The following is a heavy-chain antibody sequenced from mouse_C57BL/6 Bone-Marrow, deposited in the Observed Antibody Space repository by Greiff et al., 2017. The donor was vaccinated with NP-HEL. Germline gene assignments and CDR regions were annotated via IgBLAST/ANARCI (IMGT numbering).Heavy chain of an antibody. Sequence: QVQLQQSGAELVRPGPSVKMSCKASGYTFTNYWIGWAKQRPGHGLEWIGDIYPGGGYTNYNEKFKGKATLTADKSSSTAYMQISSLTSEDSAIYYCARLGDYDAMDYWGQGTSVTVSS. J-gene: IGHJ4*01. V-gene: IGHV1-63*01. CDR1: GYTFTNYW. CDR3: ARLGDYDAMDY. CDR2: IYPGGGYT.